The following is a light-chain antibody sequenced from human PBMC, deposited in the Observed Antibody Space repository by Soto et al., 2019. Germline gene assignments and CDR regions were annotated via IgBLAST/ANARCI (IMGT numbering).Light chain of an antibody. CDR3: TSFTSTSSLYV. V-gene: IGLV2-14*01. J-gene: IGLJ1*01. Sequence: QSVLTQPASVSGSLGQSITISCTGTGSDIAGYNYISWYQQLPGKAPKPMIYEVTIRPSGISNRFSGSKSGNTASLTISGLQAEDEADYFCTSFTSTSSLYVFGTGTKVTVL. CDR2: EVT. CDR1: GSDIAGYNY.